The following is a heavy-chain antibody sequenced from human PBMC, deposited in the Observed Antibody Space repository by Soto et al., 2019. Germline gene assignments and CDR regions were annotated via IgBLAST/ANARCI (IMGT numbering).Heavy chain of an antibody. CDR2: XSGSGGST. J-gene: IGHJ3*02. CDR3: XXXXXXXXXXXXXXXXXXI. Sequence: EVQLLESGGGLVQPGGSLRLSCAASGFTFSSYAMSWVRQAPGKGXXXXXXXSGSGGSTXYAXSVKGRFTISRDNXXXXXXXXXXXXXXXXXXXXXXXXXXXXXXXXXXXXXXXXIWGQGTMVTVSS. V-gene: IGHV3-23*01. CDR1: GFTFSSYA.